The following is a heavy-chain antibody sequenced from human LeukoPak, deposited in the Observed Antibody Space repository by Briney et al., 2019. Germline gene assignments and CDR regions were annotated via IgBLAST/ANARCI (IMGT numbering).Heavy chain of an antibody. CDR3: ARVGQDIVVVVAAMGTYYYYYMDV. CDR1: GGSISSYY. D-gene: IGHD2-15*01. J-gene: IGHJ6*03. Sequence: SETLSLTCTVSGGSISSYYWSWIRQPAGKGLEWIGEINHSGSTNYNPSLKSRVTISVDTSKNQFSLKLSSVTAADTAVYYCARVGQDIVVVVAAMGTYYYYYMDVWGKGTTVTVSS. CDR2: INHSGST. V-gene: IGHV4-34*01.